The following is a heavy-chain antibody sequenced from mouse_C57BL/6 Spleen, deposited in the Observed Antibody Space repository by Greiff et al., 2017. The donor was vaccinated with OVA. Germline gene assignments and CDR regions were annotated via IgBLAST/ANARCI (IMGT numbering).Heavy chain of an antibody. CDR3: ARICYGSSYGYFDV. V-gene: IGHV1-64*01. J-gene: IGHJ1*01. D-gene: IGHD1-1*01. CDR1: GYTFTSYW. Sequence: QVQLKQPGAELVKPGASVKLSCKASGYTFTSYWMHWVKQRPGQGLEWVGMIHPNSGGTNSNEKFKSKATLTVDKSSSTAYMQLSSLTSYDSAVYYCARICYGSSYGYFDVWGPGTTVTVSA. CDR2: IHPNSGGT.